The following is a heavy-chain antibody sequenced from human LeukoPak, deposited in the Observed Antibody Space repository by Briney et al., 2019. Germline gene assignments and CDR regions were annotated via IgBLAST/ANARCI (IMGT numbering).Heavy chain of an antibody. Sequence: SETLSLTCTVSGGSIRSYYWNWIRQPPGKGLEWIGYIFYSGTINYNPSLKSRATISADTSKNPFSLKLTSVTAADTAVYYCASTRIPAAEVDYWGQGTLVTVSS. V-gene: IGHV4-59*01. J-gene: IGHJ4*02. CDR3: ASTRIPAAEVDY. D-gene: IGHD6-25*01. CDR1: GGSIRSYY. CDR2: IFYSGTI.